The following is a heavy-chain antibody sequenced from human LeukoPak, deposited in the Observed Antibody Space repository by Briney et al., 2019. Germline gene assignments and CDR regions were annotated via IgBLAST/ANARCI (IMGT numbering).Heavy chain of an antibody. D-gene: IGHD1-26*01. V-gene: IGHV3-23*01. J-gene: IGHJ4*02. CDR1: GFTFSSYA. CDR3: VTRGSSITYFPY. CDR2: LSTSGTST. Sequence: GGSLRLSCAASGFTFSSYAMSRVRQAPGKGLEWVSGLSTSGTSTYHADSVKGRFTISRDNSKNTLHLQMNSLRAEDTAVYYSVTRGSSITYFPYWGQGTLVTVSS.